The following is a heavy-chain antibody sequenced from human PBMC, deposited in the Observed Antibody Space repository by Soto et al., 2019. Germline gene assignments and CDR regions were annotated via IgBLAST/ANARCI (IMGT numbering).Heavy chain of an antibody. CDR3: ARANYGSGSYLPY. J-gene: IGHJ4*02. D-gene: IGHD3-10*01. CDR2: IYYSGST. Sequence: QVQLQESGSGLVKASQTLSLTCTLSGTSISSGGYYWSWIRQHPGKGLEWIGYIYYSGSTSYNPSLKSRTTISLDMSKNQFSLRLSSVTAADTAVYYCARANYGSGSYLPYWGRGTRVTVSS. V-gene: IGHV4-31*03. CDR1: GTSISSGGYY.